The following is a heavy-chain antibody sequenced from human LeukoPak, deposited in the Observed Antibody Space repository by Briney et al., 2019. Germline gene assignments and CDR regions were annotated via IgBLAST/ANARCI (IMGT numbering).Heavy chain of an antibody. CDR3: ARTTYHQPRVMSD. J-gene: IGHJ4*02. CDR1: GESFSGYS. CDR2: INHSGST. V-gene: IGHV4-34*01. Sequence: SETLSLTCAVYGESFSGYSCNWIRQPPGKGLEWIGEINHSGSTNYRSSLKSRITISADTSKRQVYLRLNSVTAADTAVYYCARTTYHQPRVMSDWGRGTLVTVSS. D-gene: IGHD1-1*01.